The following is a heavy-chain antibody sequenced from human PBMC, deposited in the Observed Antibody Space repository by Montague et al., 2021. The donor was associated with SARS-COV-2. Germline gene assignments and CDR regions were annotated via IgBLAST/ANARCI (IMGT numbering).Heavy chain of an antibody. Sequence: PALVKPTQTLTLTCTFSGFSLSTSGVGVGWIRQPPGKALEWLALIYWDDDKRYSPSLKSRLTITKDTSKNQMVLTMTNMDPVDTATYYCAHDRVTMIVVAKADAFDIWGQGTMVTVSS. V-gene: IGHV2-5*02. CDR1: GFSLSTSGVG. J-gene: IGHJ3*02. CDR2: IYWDDDK. CDR3: AHDRVTMIVVAKADAFDI. D-gene: IGHD3-22*01.